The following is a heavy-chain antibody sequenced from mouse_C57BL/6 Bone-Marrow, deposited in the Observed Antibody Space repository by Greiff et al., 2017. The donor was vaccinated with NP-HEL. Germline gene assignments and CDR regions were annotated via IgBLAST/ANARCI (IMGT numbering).Heavy chain of an antibody. Sequence: EVMLVESGGDLVKPGGSLKLSCAASGFTFSSYGMSWVRQTPDKRLEWVATISSGGSYTYYPDSVKGRFTISRDNAKNTLYLQMSSLKSDDTAMYYCARPDYYGRDYFDYWGQGTTLTVSS. CDR2: ISSGGSYT. D-gene: IGHD1-1*01. CDR3: ARPDYYGRDYFDY. J-gene: IGHJ2*01. V-gene: IGHV5-6*01. CDR1: GFTFSSYG.